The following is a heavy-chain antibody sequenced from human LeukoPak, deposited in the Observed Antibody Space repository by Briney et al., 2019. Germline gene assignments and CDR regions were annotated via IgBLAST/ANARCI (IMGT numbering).Heavy chain of an antibody. CDR1: GFTFRIYA. V-gene: IGHV3-23*01. CDR2: TLSGGTTT. D-gene: IGHD3-22*01. CDR3: AKNYHDSSGPFSWAFDI. Sequence: GGSLRLSCAASGFTFRIYAMTWARQAPGKGPEWVSGTLSGGTTTYYADSVKGRFTISRDNWKNTLYLQMNSLRVEDTAVYYCAKNYHDSSGPFSWAFDIWGQGTMVTVSS. J-gene: IGHJ3*02.